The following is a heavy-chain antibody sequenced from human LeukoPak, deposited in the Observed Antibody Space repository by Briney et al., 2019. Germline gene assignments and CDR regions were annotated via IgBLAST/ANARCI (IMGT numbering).Heavy chain of an antibody. CDR3: AHRRPVSANNFFDY. V-gene: IGHV2-5*02. CDR1: GVSLSTSTVG. Sequence: SGPTLVNPTQTLTLTCTFSGVSLSTSTVGVGWIRQPPGEALEWLAFIFWGGDERYNPSLKSRLTITKDTSKNQVVLTMTNMDTVDTGTYYCAHRRPVSANNFFDYWGQGTLVTVSS. CDR2: IFWGGDE. J-gene: IGHJ4*02. D-gene: IGHD5/OR15-5a*01.